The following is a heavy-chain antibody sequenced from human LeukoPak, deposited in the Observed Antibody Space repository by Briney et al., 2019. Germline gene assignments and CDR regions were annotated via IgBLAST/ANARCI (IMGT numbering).Heavy chain of an antibody. CDR1: GYTFTSYG. Sequence: ASVKVSCKASGYTFTSYGISWVRQAPGQGLEWMGWISAYNGNTNYAQKLQGRVTMTTDTSTSTAYMELRSLRSDDTAVYYCARTHGYYYDSGGLIDYWGQGTLVTVSS. CDR2: ISAYNGNT. D-gene: IGHD3-22*01. V-gene: IGHV1-18*01. CDR3: ARTHGYYYDSGGLIDY. J-gene: IGHJ4*02.